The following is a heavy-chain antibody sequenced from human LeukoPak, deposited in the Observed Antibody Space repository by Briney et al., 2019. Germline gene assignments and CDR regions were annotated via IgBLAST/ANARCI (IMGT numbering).Heavy chain of an antibody. CDR1: GFTFSSYS. Sequence: GGSLRLSCAASGFTFSSYSMNWVRQAPGKGLEWVSSISSSSSYIYYADSVKGRFTISRDNAKHSLYLHMNSLRAEDTAVYYCARDGGDYGGNGAFDIWGQGTMVTVSS. J-gene: IGHJ3*02. CDR3: ARDGGDYGGNGAFDI. CDR2: ISSSSSYI. V-gene: IGHV3-21*01. D-gene: IGHD4-23*01.